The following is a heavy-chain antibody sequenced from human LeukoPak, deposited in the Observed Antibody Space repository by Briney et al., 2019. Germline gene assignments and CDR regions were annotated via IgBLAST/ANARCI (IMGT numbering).Heavy chain of an antibody. V-gene: IGHV5-10-1*01. CDR3: ARVIAAAAY. J-gene: IGHJ4*02. Sequence: GESLKISCKGSGYSFTSYWIGWVRQMPGKGLEWMGIIYPSDSYTNYSPSFQGHVTISADKSISTAYLQWSSLKASDTAMYYCARVIAAAAYWGQGTLVTVSS. CDR2: IYPSDSYT. D-gene: IGHD6-13*01. CDR1: GYSFTSYW.